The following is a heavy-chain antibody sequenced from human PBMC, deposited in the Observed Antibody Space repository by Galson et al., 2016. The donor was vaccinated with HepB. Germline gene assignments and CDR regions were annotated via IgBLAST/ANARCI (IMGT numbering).Heavy chain of an antibody. D-gene: IGHD1/OR15-1a*01. CDR3: AKGTTLQVHFGYFDH. Sequence: SLRLSCAASGFSFSNYAISWVRQTPGKGLEWVSDIRGSGGSPYYADSVLGRFTITRDNSKNTVYLQMNSLRVEDTAVYYCAKGTTLQVHFGYFDHWGQGTLVTVSS. CDR1: GFSFSNYA. J-gene: IGHJ4*02. V-gene: IGHV3-23*01. CDR2: IRGSGGSP.